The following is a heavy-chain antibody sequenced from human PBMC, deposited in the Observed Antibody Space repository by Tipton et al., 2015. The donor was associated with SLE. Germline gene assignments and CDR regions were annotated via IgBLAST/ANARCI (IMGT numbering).Heavy chain of an antibody. Sequence: TLSLTCTVSGGSISSSSYYWGWIRQPPGKGLEWIGSIFYTGSTYYNPSLKSRVSFSIDTSKHQFSLKLNSVTAADTAVYYCARRHYSGPFDSWGQGTLVTVSS. CDR2: IFYTGST. CDR1: GGSISSSSYY. D-gene: IGHD5-12*01. CDR3: ARRHYSGPFDS. V-gene: IGHV4-39*07. J-gene: IGHJ4*02.